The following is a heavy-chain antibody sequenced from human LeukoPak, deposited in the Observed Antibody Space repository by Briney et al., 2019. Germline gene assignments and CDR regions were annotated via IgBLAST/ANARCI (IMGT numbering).Heavy chain of an antibody. D-gene: IGHD7-27*01. CDR3: TKANWGTPFDS. J-gene: IGHJ4*02. Sequence: PGRSLRLSCAASGFTFDDNTMHWVRQGPGKGLEWISGITGKGDSVDYSDSVRGRFTISRDNAKNSLSLQMNSLRPEDTAFYYCTKANWGTPFDSWGQRTLVTVSS. CDR2: ITGKGDSV. V-gene: IGHV3-9*01. CDR1: GFTFDDNT.